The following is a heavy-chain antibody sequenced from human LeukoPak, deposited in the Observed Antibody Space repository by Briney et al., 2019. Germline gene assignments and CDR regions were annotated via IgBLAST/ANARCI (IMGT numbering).Heavy chain of an antibody. CDR1: GYTFTAYY. D-gene: IGHD2-15*01. J-gene: IGHJ4*02. Sequence: ASVKVSCKASGYTFTAYYIHWVRQAPGQGLEWMGRINPNSGGTNCAQNFQGRVTMTRDTSITTAYMELNKLTSDDTAVYYCAREENCSGGSCYYYWGRGTLVTVSS. V-gene: IGHV1-2*06. CDR2: INPNSGGT. CDR3: AREENCSGGSCYYY.